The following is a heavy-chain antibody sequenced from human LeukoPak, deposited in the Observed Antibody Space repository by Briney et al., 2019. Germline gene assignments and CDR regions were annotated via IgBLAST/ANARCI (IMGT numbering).Heavy chain of an antibody. V-gene: IGHV4-59*08. CDR2: IYYSGST. J-gene: IGHJ4*02. CDR1: GGSISSYY. CDR3: ATVMATAERFFDY. D-gene: IGHD5-24*01. Sequence: PSETLSLTCTFSGGSISSYYWSWIRQPPGKGLEWIGYIYYSGSTNYNPSLKSRVTISVDTSKNQFSLKLSSVTAADTAVYYCATVMATAERFFDYWGQGTLVTVSS.